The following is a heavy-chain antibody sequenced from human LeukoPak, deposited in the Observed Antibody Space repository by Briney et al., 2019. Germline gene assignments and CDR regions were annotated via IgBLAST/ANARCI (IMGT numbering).Heavy chain of an antibody. D-gene: IGHD4-11*01. J-gene: IGHJ6*03. V-gene: IGHV4-61*02. Sequence: SETLSLTXTVSGGSISSGSYYWSWIRQPAGKGLEWIGRIYTSGSANYNPSLKSRVTISVDTSKNQFSLKLSSATAADTAVYYCARDRGPSTTVTTRYYYYYYYMDVWGKGTTVTVSS. CDR2: IYTSGSA. CDR3: ARDRGPSTTVTTRYYYYYYYMDV. CDR1: GGSISSGSYY.